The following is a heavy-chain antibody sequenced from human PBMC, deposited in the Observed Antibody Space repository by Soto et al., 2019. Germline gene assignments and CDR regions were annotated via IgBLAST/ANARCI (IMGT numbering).Heavy chain of an antibody. V-gene: IGHV3-33*01. CDR2: IWYDGSNK. CDR1: GFTFSSYG. Sequence: QVQLVESGGGVVQPGRSLRLSCAASGFTFSSYGMHWVRQAPGKGLEWVAVIWYDGSNKYYADSVKGRFTISRDNSKNTLYLQMNSLRAEDTAVYYCARAGSFIAVAGPFDYWVQGTLVTVSS. D-gene: IGHD6-19*01. J-gene: IGHJ4*02. CDR3: ARAGSFIAVAGPFDY.